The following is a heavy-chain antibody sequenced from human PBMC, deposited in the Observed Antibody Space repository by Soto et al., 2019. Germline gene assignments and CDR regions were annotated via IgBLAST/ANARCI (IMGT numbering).Heavy chain of an antibody. CDR1: GYTFTSYG. V-gene: IGHV1-18*04. CDR3: ARVRPPYKVGSVCSGGPCYWFDP. Sequence: QVQLVQSGAEVKKPRASVKVSCKASGYTFTSYGISWVRQAPGQGLEWMGWIRAYNGNTKYAQKFQGRVSMTTDTSTSTAYMELRSLRSDDTAVYYCARVRPPYKVGSVCSGGPCYWFDPWGQGTLVTVSS. CDR2: IRAYNGNT. J-gene: IGHJ5*02. D-gene: IGHD2-15*01.